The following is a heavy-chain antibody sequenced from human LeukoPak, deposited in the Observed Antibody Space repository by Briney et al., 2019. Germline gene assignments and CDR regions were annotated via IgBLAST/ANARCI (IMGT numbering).Heavy chain of an antibody. CDR1: GFTFSSYA. J-gene: IGHJ4*02. CDR3: AKARQAVVVVAATDY. Sequence: GGSLRLSCAASGFTFSSYAMSWVRQAPGKGLEWVSAISGSGGSTYYADSVKGRFTISGDNSKNTLYLQMNSLRAEDTAVYYCAKARQAVVVVAATDYWGQGPLVTVSS. V-gene: IGHV3-23*01. CDR2: ISGSGGST. D-gene: IGHD2-15*01.